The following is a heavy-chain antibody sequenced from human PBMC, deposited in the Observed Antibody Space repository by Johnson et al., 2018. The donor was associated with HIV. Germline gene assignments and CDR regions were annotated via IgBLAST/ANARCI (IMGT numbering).Heavy chain of an antibody. CDR1: GLTVSSNY. J-gene: IGHJ3*02. V-gene: IGHV3-11*04. CDR2: ISSSGSTI. Sequence: QVQLVESGGGLVQPGGSLRLACAASGLTVSSNYMSWIRQAPGKGLEWVSYISSSGSTIYYADSVKGRFTISRDNSKNTLYLQMNSLRAEDTAVYYCARAGQQWLADAFDIWGQGTMVTVSS. D-gene: IGHD6-19*01. CDR3: ARAGQQWLADAFDI.